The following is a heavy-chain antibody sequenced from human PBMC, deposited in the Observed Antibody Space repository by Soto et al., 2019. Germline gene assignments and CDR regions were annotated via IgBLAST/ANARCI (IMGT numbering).Heavy chain of an antibody. J-gene: IGHJ4*02. CDR3: AHKGGGDRILDY. V-gene: IGHV2-5*02. CDR1: GFSLRTSGVG. D-gene: IGHD3-16*01. Sequence: QITLKESGPTLVKPTQTLTLTCAFSGFSLRTSGVGVGWIRQPPGKALEWLALIYWDGYKHYSPSLKSRLTLTEDTPKNQGVLTMTNMDPVDTATYYCAHKGGGDRILDYWGQGTLVTVSS. CDR2: IYWDGYK.